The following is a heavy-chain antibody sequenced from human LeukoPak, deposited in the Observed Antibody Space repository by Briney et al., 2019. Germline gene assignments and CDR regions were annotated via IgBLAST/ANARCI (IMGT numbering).Heavy chain of an antibody. CDR2: IIPIFGTA. CDR3: ARTWSSGGYGMDV. D-gene: IGHD2-15*01. CDR1: GGTFSSYA. V-gene: IGHV1-69*13. J-gene: IGHJ6*02. Sequence: ASVKVSCKASGGTFSSYAISWVRQAPGQGLEWMGGIIPIFGTANYAQKFQGRVTITADEATSTAYMELSSLRSEDTAVYYCARTWSSGGYGMDVWGQGTTVTVSS.